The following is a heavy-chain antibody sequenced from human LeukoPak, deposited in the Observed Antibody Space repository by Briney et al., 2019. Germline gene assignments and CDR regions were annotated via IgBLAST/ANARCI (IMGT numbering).Heavy chain of an antibody. CDR1: GGSISSGGYY. Sequence: SQTLSLTCTVSGGSISSGGYYWSWIRQHPGKGLEWIGYIYYSGSTYYSPSLKSRVTISVDTSKNQFSLKLSSVTAADTDVYYCARDTLRYFDLWGRGTLVTVSS. CDR3: ARDTLRYFDL. J-gene: IGHJ2*01. V-gene: IGHV4-31*03. CDR2: IYYSGST.